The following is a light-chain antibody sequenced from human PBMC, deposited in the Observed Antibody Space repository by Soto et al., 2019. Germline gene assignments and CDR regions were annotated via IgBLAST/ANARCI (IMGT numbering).Light chain of an antibody. Sequence: EKVLTQTPGTLSLSPGERATLSCRASQSVSSSYLAWYQQKPGQAPRLLIYGASNRATGIPDRFSGSGSGTDFTLTISRLDPEDFAVYYCQQYNSPLTFGGGTKVDIK. CDR1: QSVSSSY. V-gene: IGKV3-20*01. CDR3: QQYNSPLT. J-gene: IGKJ4*01. CDR2: GAS.